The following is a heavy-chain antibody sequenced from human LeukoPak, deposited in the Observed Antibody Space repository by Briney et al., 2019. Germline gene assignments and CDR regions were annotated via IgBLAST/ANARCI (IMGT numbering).Heavy chain of an antibody. CDR2: IVVGSGNT. J-gene: IGHJ4*02. D-gene: IGHD2-2*01. V-gene: IGHV1-58*01. CDR1: GFTFTSSA. CDR3: ATEPLPDCSSTSCYFVDY. Sequence: SVKVSCKASGFTFTSSAVQWVRQARGQRLEWIGWIVVGSGNTNYAQKFQERVTITRDMSTSTAYMELSSLRSEDTAVYYCATEPLPDCSSTSCYFVDYWGQGTLVTVFS.